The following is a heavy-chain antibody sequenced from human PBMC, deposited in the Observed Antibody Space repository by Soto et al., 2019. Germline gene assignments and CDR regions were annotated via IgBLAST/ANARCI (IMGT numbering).Heavy chain of an antibody. CDR3: ARHKATMLTVVSAFDP. J-gene: IGHJ5*02. D-gene: IGHD3-22*01. CDR1: GDSITRSNFY. V-gene: IGHV4-39*02. CDR2: IFYSGST. Sequence: SETLSLTCTVSGDSITRSNFYWGWIRQPPGKGLEWLGSIFYSGSTFYNPALKSRVTFSVDTSKNHFSLKLSSVTAADTAVYYCARHKATMLTVVSAFDPWGQGTRVTVSS.